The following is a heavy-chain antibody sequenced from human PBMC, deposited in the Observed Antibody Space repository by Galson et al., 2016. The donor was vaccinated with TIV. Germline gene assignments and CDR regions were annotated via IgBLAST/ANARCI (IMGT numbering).Heavy chain of an antibody. J-gene: IGHJ4*02. Sequence: SVKVSCKASGYTFTNYAMHWVRQAPGQRLEWMGWINVGNGNTKYSQKFQGRVTITRDTSASTAYMELSSLRSEDTAVYYCARVFRNIVGASPFDYWGQGTLVTVSS. CDR2: INVGNGNT. V-gene: IGHV1-3*01. CDR1: GYTFTNYA. CDR3: ARVFRNIVGASPFDY. D-gene: IGHD1-26*01.